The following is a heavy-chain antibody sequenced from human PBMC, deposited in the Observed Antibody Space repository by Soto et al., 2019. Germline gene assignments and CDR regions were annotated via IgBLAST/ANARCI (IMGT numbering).Heavy chain of an antibody. V-gene: IGHV1-3*01. CDR1: GYTFTSYA. J-gene: IGHJ4*02. CDR2: INADNGNT. D-gene: IGHD1-26*01. CDR3: ARGASPLIDY. Sequence: QVQLVQSGAEVKKPGASVKVSCKASGYTFTSYAMHWVRQAPGQRLEWMGWINADNGNTKYTQKFQGRVTIIRDTTASTAYMELRSLRSEDTAVYYCARGASPLIDYWGQGTLVTVSS.